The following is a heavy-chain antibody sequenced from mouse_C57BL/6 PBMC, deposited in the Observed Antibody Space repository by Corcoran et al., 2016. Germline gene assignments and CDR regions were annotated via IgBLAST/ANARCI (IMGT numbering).Heavy chain of an antibody. Sequence: QVQLQQSGAELVKPGASVKISCKASGYAFSSYWMNWVKQRPGKGLEWIGQIYPGDGDTNYNGKFKGKATLTADKPSSTAYMQLSSLTSEDSAVYFCARDYYGSSLDGYFDVGDTGTTVTVSS. CDR3: ARDYYGSSLDGYFDV. CDR2: IYPGDGDT. CDR1: GYAFSSYW. D-gene: IGHD1-1*01. V-gene: IGHV1-80*01. J-gene: IGHJ1*03.